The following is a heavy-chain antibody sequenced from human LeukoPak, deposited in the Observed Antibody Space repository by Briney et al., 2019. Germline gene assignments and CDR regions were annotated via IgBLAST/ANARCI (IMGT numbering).Heavy chain of an antibody. CDR2: ISSSSSTI. J-gene: IGHJ4*02. CDR3: ARPPYYYGSGSLI. D-gene: IGHD3-10*01. V-gene: IGHV3-48*01. CDR1: GFTFSSYS. Sequence: GGSLRLPCAASGFTFSSYSMNWVRQAPGKGLEWVSYISSSSSTIYYADSVKGRFTISRDNAKNSLYLQMNSLRAEDTAVYYCARPPYYYGSGSLIWGQGTLVTVSS.